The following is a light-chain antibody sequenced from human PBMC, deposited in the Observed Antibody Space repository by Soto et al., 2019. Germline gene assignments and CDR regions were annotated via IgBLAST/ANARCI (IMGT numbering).Light chain of an antibody. CDR2: AAT. CDR1: QGISDS. CDR3: QQFTKLPIT. V-gene: IGKV1-9*01. J-gene: IGKJ5*01. Sequence: DIQLTQSPAVLSASVGDRATITCRASQGISDSLAWYQQKPGKAPRLLIYAATSLQSGISSRFSGSGYGTEFTLTISSLQPDDFAAYYCQQFTKLPITFGQGTRLEIK.